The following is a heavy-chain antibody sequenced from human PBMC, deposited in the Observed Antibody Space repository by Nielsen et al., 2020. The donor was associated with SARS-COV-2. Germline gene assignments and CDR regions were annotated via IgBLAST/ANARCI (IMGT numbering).Heavy chain of an antibody. CDR2: INPNSGGT. D-gene: IGHD2-15*01. J-gene: IGHJ6*02. V-gene: IGHV1-69*04. CDR3: ARDLIVVVVAATPAYYYYGMDV. Sequence: WVRQAPGQGLEWMGWINPNSGGTNYAQKFQGRVTITADKSTSTAYMELSSLRSEDTAVYYCARDLIVVVVAATPAYYYYGMDVWGQGTTVTVSS.